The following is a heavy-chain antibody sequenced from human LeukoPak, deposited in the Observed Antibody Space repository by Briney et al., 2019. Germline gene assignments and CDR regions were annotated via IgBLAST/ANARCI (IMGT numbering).Heavy chain of an antibody. Sequence: PSQTLSLMCTVCGVPISSGSYFWSWIRQPAGKVLEWMGRIYTSGSTNYNPSLKTRVTISVDTSKNQFSLKLSSVTAADTAVYYCAREAAGDYWGQGTLVTVSS. CDR2: IYTSGST. CDR1: GVPISSGSYF. V-gene: IGHV4-61*02. J-gene: IGHJ4*02. CDR3: AREAAGDY.